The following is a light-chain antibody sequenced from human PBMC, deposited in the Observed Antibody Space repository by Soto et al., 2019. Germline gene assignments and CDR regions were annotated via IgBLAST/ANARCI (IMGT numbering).Light chain of an antibody. CDR3: QQFSSYPLT. V-gene: IGKV3-20*01. CDR1: QTVRNNY. CDR2: DAS. J-gene: IGKJ4*01. Sequence: GLTQSPGTLSLSQGERDTLSCRASQTVRNNYLAWYQQKPGQAPRLLIYDASSRATGIPDRFSGGGSGTDFTLTISRLEPEDFAVYYCQQFSSYPLTFGGGTNVDIK.